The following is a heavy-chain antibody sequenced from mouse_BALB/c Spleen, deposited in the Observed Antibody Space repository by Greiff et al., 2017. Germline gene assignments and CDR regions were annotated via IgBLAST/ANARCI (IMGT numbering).Heavy chain of an antibody. D-gene: IGHD1-2*01. CDR3: ARRFVRLPKDYAMDY. CDR1: GFSLTSYG. V-gene: IGHV2-2*02. Sequence: VKLQESGPGLVQPSQSLSITCTVSGFSLTSYGVHWVRQSPGKGLEWLGVIWSGGSTDYNAAFISRLSISKDNSKSQVFFKMNSLQANDTAIYYCARRFVRLPKDYAMDYWGQGTSVTVSS. J-gene: IGHJ4*01. CDR2: IWSGGST.